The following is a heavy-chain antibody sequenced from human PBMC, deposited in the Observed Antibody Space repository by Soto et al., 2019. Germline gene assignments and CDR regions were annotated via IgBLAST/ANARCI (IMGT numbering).Heavy chain of an antibody. J-gene: IGHJ6*02. CDR2: IYYSGST. V-gene: IGHV4-39*01. D-gene: IGHD4-17*01. Sequence: SETLSLTCTVSGGSISSSSYYWGWIRQPPGKGLEWIGSIYYSGSTYYNPSLKSRVTISVDTSKNQFSLKLSSVTAADTAVYYCARAGFYGDYVRGHYYGMDVWGQGTTVTVSS. CDR3: ARAGFYGDYVRGHYYGMDV. CDR1: GGSISSSSYY.